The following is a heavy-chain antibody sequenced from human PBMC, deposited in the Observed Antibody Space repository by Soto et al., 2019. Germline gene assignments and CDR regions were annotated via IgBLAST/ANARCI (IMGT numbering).Heavy chain of an antibody. Sequence: SETLSLTCTVSGGSSSSSSYYWGWIRQPPGKGLEWIGSIYYSGSTYYNPSLKSRVTISVDTSKNQFSLKLSSVTAADTAVYYCARKAYDFWSGFYYYYYMDVWGKGTTVTVSS. CDR3: ARKAYDFWSGFYYYYYMDV. D-gene: IGHD3-3*01. V-gene: IGHV4-39*01. CDR2: IYYSGST. J-gene: IGHJ6*03. CDR1: GGSSSSSSYY.